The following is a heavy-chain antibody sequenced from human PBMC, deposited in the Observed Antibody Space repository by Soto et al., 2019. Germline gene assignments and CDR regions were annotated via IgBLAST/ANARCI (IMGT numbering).Heavy chain of an antibody. CDR3: ASLEWESSGYADY. V-gene: IGHV3-7*03. Sequence: PVGSLRLSCAASGFTFGSNWMSWVRQAPGKGLEWMANIKRDGSEKYYVDSVKGRFTISRDNAKNTLYLQMNSLRADDTAVYYCASLEWESSGYADYWGQGTQVTVSS. CDR2: IKRDGSEK. D-gene: IGHD5-12*01. J-gene: IGHJ4*02. CDR1: GFTFGSNW.